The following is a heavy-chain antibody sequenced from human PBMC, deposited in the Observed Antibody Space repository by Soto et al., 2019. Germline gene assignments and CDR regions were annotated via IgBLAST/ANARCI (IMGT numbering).Heavy chain of an antibody. V-gene: IGHV4-39*01. J-gene: IGHJ4*02. CDR1: GGSISSSSYY. D-gene: IGHD3-10*01. CDR2: IYYSGST. Sequence: PSETLSLTCTVSGGSISSSSYYWGCIRQPPGKGLEWIGSIYYSGSTYYNPSLKSRVTISVDTSKNQFSLKLSSVTAADTAVYYCARHGYYGSGSYSLFLDYWGQGTLVTVSS. CDR3: ARHGYYGSGSYSLFLDY.